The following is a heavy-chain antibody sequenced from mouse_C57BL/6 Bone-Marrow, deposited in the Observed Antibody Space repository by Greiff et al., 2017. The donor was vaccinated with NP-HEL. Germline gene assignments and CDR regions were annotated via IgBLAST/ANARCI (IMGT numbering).Heavy chain of an antibody. CDR2: INYDGSST. V-gene: IGHV5-16*01. J-gene: IGHJ1*03. CDR3: ARDPDWYFDV. Sequence: EVMLVESEGGLVQPGSSMKLSCTASGFTFSDYYMAWVRQVPEKGLEWVANINYDGSSTYYLDSLKSRFIISRDNAKNILYLQMSSLKSEDTATYYCARDPDWYFDVWGTGTTVTVSS. CDR1: GFTFSDYY.